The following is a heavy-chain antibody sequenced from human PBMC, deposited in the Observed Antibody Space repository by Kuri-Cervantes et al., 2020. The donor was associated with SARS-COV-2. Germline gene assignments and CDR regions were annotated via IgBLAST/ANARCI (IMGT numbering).Heavy chain of an antibody. CDR1: GDSVSSNSAA. Sequence: LRLSCAISGDSVSSNSAAWNWIRQSPSRGLEWLGRTYYRSKWYNDYAVSVKSRITINPDTSKNQFSLQLNSVTPEDTAVYYSSCLVIRGRGTFCDYWGQGTLVTVSS. D-gene: IGHD3-9*01. CDR2: TYYRSKWYN. V-gene: IGHV6-1*01. CDR3: SCLVIRGRGTFCDY. J-gene: IGHJ4*02.